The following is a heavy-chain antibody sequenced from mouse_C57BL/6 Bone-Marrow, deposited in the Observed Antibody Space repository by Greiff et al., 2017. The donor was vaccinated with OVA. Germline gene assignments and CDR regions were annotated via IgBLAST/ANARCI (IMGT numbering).Heavy chain of an antibody. Sequence: QVQLQQPGAELVKPGASVKLSCKASGYTFTSYWMHWVKQRPGRGLEWIGRIDPNSGGTKYNEKFKGKATLTADKSSSTAYMELRSLTSEDSAVYFCARGDGYLWYFDVWGTGTTVTVSS. V-gene: IGHV1-62-3*01. J-gene: IGHJ1*03. CDR1: GYTFTSYW. CDR2: IDPNSGGT. D-gene: IGHD2-3*01. CDR3: ARGDGYLWYFDV.